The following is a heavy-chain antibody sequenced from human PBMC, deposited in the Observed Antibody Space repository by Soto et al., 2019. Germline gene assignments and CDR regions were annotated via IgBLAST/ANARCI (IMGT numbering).Heavy chain of an antibody. J-gene: IGHJ4*02. D-gene: IGHD2-15*01. CDR3: ARSGSGAHPFDY. CDR1: GVSFSDHY. Sequence: GGSLRLSCAASGVSFSDHYMDWVRRSPGKGLEWVGRIRNKANSYTTEYAASGKGRFTISRDDSKNSLYLQMNSLKTDDTAVYYCARSGSGAHPFDYWGQGTLVTVSS. V-gene: IGHV3-72*01. CDR2: IRNKANSYTT.